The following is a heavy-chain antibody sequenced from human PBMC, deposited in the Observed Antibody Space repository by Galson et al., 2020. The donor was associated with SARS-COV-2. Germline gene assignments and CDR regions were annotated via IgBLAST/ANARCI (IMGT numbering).Heavy chain of an antibody. CDR1: GFTFSSYA. Sequence: GGSLRLSCAASGFTFSSYAMHWVRQAPGKGLEWVAVISYDGSNKYYADSVKGRFTISRDNSKNTLYLQMNSLRAKDTAVYYCARESIAAAGYYFDYWGQGTLVTVSS. CDR2: ISYDGSNK. V-gene: IGHV3-30*04. CDR3: ARESIAAAGYYFDY. J-gene: IGHJ4*02. D-gene: IGHD6-13*01.